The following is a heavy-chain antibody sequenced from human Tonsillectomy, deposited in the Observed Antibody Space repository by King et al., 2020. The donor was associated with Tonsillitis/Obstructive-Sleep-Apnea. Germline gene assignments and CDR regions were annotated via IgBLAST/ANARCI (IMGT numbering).Heavy chain of an antibody. CDR1: GYTFTSYG. V-gene: IGHV1-18*01. CDR2: ISAYNGNT. D-gene: IGHD3-22*01. CDR3: ARARGADYYDGSFQH. J-gene: IGHJ1*01. Sequence: QLVQSGAEVKKPGASVKVSCKASGYTFTSYGISWVRQAPGQGLEWMGWISAYNGNTNYAQKLQGRVSMTTDTSTSTAYMELRSMRSDDTAVYYCARARGADYYDGSFQHWGQGTLVTVSS.